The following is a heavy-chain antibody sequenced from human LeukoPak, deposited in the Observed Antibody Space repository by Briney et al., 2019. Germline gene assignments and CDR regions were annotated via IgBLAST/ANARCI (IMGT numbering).Heavy chain of an antibody. D-gene: IGHD6-25*01. CDR2: IYYSGTT. Sequence: SETLSLTCTVSGGSISRSSYYWGWIRQPPGKGLEWIGSIYYSGTTYYNLSLKSRVTISVDTSKNQFSLKLSSVTAADTAVYYCARADSSGEPFDSWGQGTLVSVSS. CDR1: GGSISRSSYY. V-gene: IGHV4-39*01. J-gene: IGHJ4*02. CDR3: ARADSSGEPFDS.